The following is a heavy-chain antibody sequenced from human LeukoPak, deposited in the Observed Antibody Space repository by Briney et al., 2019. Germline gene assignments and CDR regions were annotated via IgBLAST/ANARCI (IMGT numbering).Heavy chain of an antibody. D-gene: IGHD2-15*01. V-gene: IGHV3-20*04. CDR3: ARIYCSGGSCYFAYYYYYMDV. J-gene: IGHJ6*03. CDR2: INWNGGRT. CDR1: GFTFDDYG. Sequence: GGSLRLSCAASGFTFDDYGMSWVRQAPGKGVEWVSGINWNGGRTVYADSVKGRFTISRDNAKNSLYLQMNSLRAEDTALYYCARIYCSGGSCYFAYYYYYMDVWGKGTTVTVSS.